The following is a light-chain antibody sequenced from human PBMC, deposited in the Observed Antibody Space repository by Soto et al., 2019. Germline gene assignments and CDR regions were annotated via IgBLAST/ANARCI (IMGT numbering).Light chain of an antibody. J-gene: IGKJ1*01. CDR3: QQHGSGPWT. Sequence: EIVLTQSPGTLSLSPGERATLSCRASQSVSGSSLAWYQQRLGQAPRLLIYDASSRATGIPDRFSGSGSGTDFTLTISRLEPEDFAVYHCQQHGSGPWTFGQGTKVEVK. CDR1: QSVSGSS. CDR2: DAS. V-gene: IGKV3-20*01.